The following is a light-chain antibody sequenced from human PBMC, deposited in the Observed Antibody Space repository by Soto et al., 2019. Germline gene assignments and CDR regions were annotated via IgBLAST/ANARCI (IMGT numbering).Light chain of an antibody. J-gene: IGKJ1*01. CDR2: KAS. V-gene: IGKV1-5*03. CDR3: QQYNSYWT. CDR1: QSISSW. Sequence: DIQMTQSPSTLSASVGDRVTITCRASQSISSWLAWYQQKPGKAPKLLIYKASSLESGVPSRFSGSGSGTEFTLTISCLQPDDFATYCCQQYNSYWTFGQGTKVEIK.